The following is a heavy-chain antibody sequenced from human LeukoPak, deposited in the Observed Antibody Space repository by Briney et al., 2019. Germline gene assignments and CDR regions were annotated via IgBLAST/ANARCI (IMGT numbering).Heavy chain of an antibody. V-gene: IGHV1-18*04. CDR2: ISAYNGNT. CDR1: GDTFTKHA. CDR3: ARDNLAYYYGSGVKAYFDY. D-gene: IGHD3-10*01. Sequence: ASVTVSCKVSGDTFTKHAVSWVRQAPGQGLEWMGWISAYNGNTNYAQKLQGRVTMTTDTSTSTAYMELRSLRSDDTAVYYCARDNLAYYYGSGVKAYFDYWGQGTLVTVSS. J-gene: IGHJ4*02.